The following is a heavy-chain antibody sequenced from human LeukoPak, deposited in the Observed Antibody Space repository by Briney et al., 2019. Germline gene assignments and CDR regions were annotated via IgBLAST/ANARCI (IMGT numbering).Heavy chain of an antibody. CDR1: GGSISSSSYY. CDR2: IYYSGST. CDR3: ARDRTMVRGVIRYYYYYMDV. Sequence: TTSETLSLTCTVSGGSISSSSYYWGWIRQPPGKGLEWIGSIYYSGSTYYNPSLKSRVTISVDTSKNQFSLKLSSVTAADTAVYYCARDRTMVRGVIRYYYYYMDVWGKGTTVTVSS. D-gene: IGHD3-10*01. V-gene: IGHV4-39*07. J-gene: IGHJ6*03.